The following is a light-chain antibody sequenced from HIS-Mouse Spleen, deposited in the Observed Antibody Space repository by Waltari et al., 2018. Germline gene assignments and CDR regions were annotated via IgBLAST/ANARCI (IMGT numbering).Light chain of an antibody. V-gene: IGLV2-11*01. J-gene: IGLJ2*01. CDR3: CSYAGSYTLV. Sequence: QSALTQPRSVSGSPGHSVTISCTGTTSAGGGYYYVSWYQQHPAKAPKLMIYDVSKRPSGVPDRFSGSKSGNTASLTISGLQAEDEADYYCCSYAGSYTLVFGGGTKLTVL. CDR1: TSAGGGYYY. CDR2: DVS.